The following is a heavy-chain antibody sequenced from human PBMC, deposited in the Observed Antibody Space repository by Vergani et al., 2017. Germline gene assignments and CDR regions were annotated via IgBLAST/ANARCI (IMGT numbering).Heavy chain of an antibody. Sequence: QLQLQESGPGLVKPSETLSLTCTVSGGSISSSSYYWGWIRQPPGKGLEWIGSIYYSESTYYNPSLKSRVTISVDTSKNQFSLKLSSVTAADTAVYYCASVVGYGTNGVCTVGWFDPWGQGTLVTVSS. J-gene: IGHJ5*02. D-gene: IGHD2-8*01. V-gene: IGHV4-39*01. CDR2: IYYSEST. CDR3: ASVVGYGTNGVCTVGWFDP. CDR1: GGSISSSSYY.